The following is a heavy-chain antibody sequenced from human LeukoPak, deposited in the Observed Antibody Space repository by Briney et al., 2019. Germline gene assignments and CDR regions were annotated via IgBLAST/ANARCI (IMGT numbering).Heavy chain of an antibody. J-gene: IGHJ5*02. D-gene: IGHD2-15*01. Sequence: ASVKVSCKASGYTLTSYGISWVRQAPGQGLEWMGWISAYNGNTNYAQKLQGRVTMTTDTSTSTAYMELRSLRSDDTAVYYCARGRYCSGGSCYTYNWFDPWGQGTLVTVSS. CDR3: ARGRYCSGGSCYTYNWFDP. CDR1: GYTLTSYG. CDR2: ISAYNGNT. V-gene: IGHV1-18*01.